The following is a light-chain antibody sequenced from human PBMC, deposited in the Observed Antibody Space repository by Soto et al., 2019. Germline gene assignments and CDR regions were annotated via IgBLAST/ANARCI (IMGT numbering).Light chain of an antibody. CDR3: SSYVGTNSYV. J-gene: IGLJ1*01. Sequence: SALTQPPSASGSPGQSVTISCTGTSSDVGGYNYVSWYQQYPGKAPKLIIYEVYKRPSGVPDRFSGSKSGNTAALTVSGLQAEDEADYYCSSYVGTNSYVFGTGTKLTVL. CDR2: EVY. CDR1: SSDVGGYNY. V-gene: IGLV2-8*01.